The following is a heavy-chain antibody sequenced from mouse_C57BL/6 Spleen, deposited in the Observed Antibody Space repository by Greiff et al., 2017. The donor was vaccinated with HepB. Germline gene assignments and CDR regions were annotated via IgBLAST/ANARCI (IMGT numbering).Heavy chain of an antibody. Sequence: VQLVESGPELVKPGASVKISCKASGYSFTSYYIHWVKQRPGQGLEWIGWIYPGSGNTKYNEKFKGKATLTADTSSSTAYMQLSSLTSEDSAVYYCATGTDYYGSSYPFAYWGQGTLVTVSA. CDR1: GYSFTSYY. CDR3: ATGTDYYGSSYPFAY. V-gene: IGHV1-66*01. J-gene: IGHJ3*01. D-gene: IGHD1-1*01. CDR2: IYPGSGNT.